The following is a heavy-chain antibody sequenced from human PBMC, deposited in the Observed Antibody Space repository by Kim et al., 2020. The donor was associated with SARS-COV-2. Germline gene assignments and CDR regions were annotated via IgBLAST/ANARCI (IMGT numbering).Heavy chain of an antibody. Sequence: GGSLRLSCAASGFTFSSYGMHWVRQAPGKGLEWVAVISYDGSNKYYADSVKGRFTISRDNSKNTLYLQMNSLRAEDTAVYYCAKDETYYYDSSGYSRGMDVWGQGTTVTVSS. CDR1: GFTFSSYG. CDR2: ISYDGSNK. D-gene: IGHD3-22*01. J-gene: IGHJ6*02. CDR3: AKDETYYYDSSGYSRGMDV. V-gene: IGHV3-30*18.